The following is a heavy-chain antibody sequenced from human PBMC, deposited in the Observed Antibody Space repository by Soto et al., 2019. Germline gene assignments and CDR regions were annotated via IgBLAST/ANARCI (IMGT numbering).Heavy chain of an antibody. V-gene: IGHV3-23*01. CDR1: GFTFSNYD. Sequence: EVQLLESGGGLVQPGGSLRLSCAASGFTFSNYDMSWVRQAPGKGLEWVSGVSSSGSSTYYADSVKGRFTISRDNPKNTLYLKMSSLSAADTAVYYCARRDCGSGTNCKFGAPAFAYWGQGNLVTVTS. CDR3: ARRDCGSGTNCKFGAPAFAY. D-gene: IGHD2-21*01. J-gene: IGHJ4*02. CDR2: VSSSGSST.